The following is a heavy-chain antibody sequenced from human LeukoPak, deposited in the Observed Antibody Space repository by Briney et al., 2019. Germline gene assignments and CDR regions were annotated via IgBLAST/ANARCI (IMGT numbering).Heavy chain of an antibody. CDR2: IHTSGST. Sequence: SETLSLTCTVSGGFISTYYWSWIRQPAGKGLEWIGRIHTSGSTNYNPSLKSRVTMSVGTSKNQFSLKLNSVTAADTAVYYCARGSGSGWSTWGNWFDSWGQGTLVTVSS. CDR1: GGFISTYY. CDR3: ARGSGSGWSTWGNWFDS. V-gene: IGHV4-4*07. J-gene: IGHJ5*01. D-gene: IGHD6-19*01.